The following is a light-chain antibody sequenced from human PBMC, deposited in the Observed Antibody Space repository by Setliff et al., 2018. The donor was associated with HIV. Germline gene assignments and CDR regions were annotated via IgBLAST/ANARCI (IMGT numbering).Light chain of an antibody. CDR2: DVS. CDR1: SSDVGGYNS. CDR3: SSYTSTGTPYV. V-gene: IGLV2-14*03. Sequence: QSALTQPASVSGSPGQSITISCTGPSSDVGGYNSVSWYQQHPGKVPKLMIYDVSNRPSGVSNRFSGSKSGNTASLTISGLQAEDEADYYCSSYTSTGTPYVFGTGTKVTVL. J-gene: IGLJ1*01.